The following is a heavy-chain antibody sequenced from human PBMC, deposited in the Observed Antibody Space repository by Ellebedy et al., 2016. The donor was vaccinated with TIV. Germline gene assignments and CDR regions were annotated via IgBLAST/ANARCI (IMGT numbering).Heavy chain of an antibody. V-gene: IGHV3-21*01. CDR3: ARVGLYSSGWQGGYVDY. D-gene: IGHD6-19*01. J-gene: IGHJ4*02. CDR2: ISSSSSYI. CDR1: GFTFSSYS. Sequence: GESLKISCAASGFTFSSYSMNWVRQAPGKGLEWVSSISSSSSYIYYADSVRDRFTISRDNAKNSLYLQMNSLRAEDTAVYYCARVGLYSSGWQGGYVDYWGQGTLVTVSS.